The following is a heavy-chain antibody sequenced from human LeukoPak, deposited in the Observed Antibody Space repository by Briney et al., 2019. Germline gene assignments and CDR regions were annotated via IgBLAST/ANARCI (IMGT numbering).Heavy chain of an antibody. CDR2: FYADGST. J-gene: IGHJ3*02. CDR3: AREVWEADAFDI. D-gene: IGHD3-16*01. V-gene: IGHV4-4*07. CDR1: GGSISSYY. Sequence: PSETLSLTCTASGGSISSYYWSWIRQPAGKGLEWIGRFYADGSTHYNPSLKSRVTMSIDTSKNQFSLKLTFVTAADTAVYYCAREVWEADAFDIWGQGTVVTVSS.